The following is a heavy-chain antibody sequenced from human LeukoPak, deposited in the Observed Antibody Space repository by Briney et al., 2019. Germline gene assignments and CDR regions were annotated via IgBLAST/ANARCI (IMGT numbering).Heavy chain of an antibody. J-gene: IGHJ4*02. Sequence: SETLSLTCTVSGGSISSSNYYWGWIRQPPGKGLEWIGSIYYSGSTYYNPSLKSRVTISADTSKNQFSRKLSSVTAADTAVYYCARVSGSSRNDYWGPGALVTVSS. CDR2: IYYSGST. CDR1: GGSISSSNYY. CDR3: ARVSGSSRNDY. V-gene: IGHV4-39*01. D-gene: IGHD1-26*01.